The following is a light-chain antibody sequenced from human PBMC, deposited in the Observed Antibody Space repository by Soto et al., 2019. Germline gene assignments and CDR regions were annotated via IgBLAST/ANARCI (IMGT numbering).Light chain of an antibody. V-gene: IGLV2-11*01. Sequence: QSVLTQPRSVSGSPGQSVTISCTGTSSDVGRYNYVSWYQQHPGKAPKLMIYDVNNRPSGVPDRLSGSKSGNTASLTISGLQAEDEADYYCCSYAGRGLVFGGGTQLTVL. J-gene: IGLJ2*01. CDR2: DVN. CDR3: CSYAGRGLV. CDR1: SSDVGRYNY.